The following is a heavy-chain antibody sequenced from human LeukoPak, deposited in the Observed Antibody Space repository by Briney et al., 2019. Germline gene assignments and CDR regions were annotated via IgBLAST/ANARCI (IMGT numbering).Heavy chain of an antibody. Sequence: GGSLRLSCAASGLTFSTYWMHWVRQAPGKGLEWVASISFDINDRKYAESVRGRFTISRDNSKNTLYLQMNSLRAEDTAVYYCARDALLTQKPNSGSPMWGQGTLVTVSS. CDR3: ARDALLTQKPNSGSPM. J-gene: IGHJ4*02. D-gene: IGHD5-12*01. CDR1: GLTFSTYW. CDR2: ISFDINDR. V-gene: IGHV3-30*03.